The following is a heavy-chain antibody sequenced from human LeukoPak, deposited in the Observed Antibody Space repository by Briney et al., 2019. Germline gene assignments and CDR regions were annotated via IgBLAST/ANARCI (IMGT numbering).Heavy chain of an antibody. CDR3: AKDLGGSGYSDYYYYMDV. CDR1: GGSISSSSYY. CDR2: IYYSGRT. V-gene: IGHV4-39*07. J-gene: IGHJ6*03. D-gene: IGHD6-19*01. Sequence: SETLSLTCTVSGGSISSSSYYWGWIRQPPGKGLEWIGSIYYSGRTYYNPSLKSRVTISVDTSKNQFSLKLRSVTAEDTAVYYCAKDLGGSGYSDYYYYMDVWGKGTTVTISS.